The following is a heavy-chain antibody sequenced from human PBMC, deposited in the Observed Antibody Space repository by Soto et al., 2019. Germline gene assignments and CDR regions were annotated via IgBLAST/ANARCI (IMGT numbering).Heavy chain of an antibody. D-gene: IGHD4-4*01. CDR3: SRAGILTTPYYFDY. J-gene: IGHJ4*01. Sequence: PGGSLRLSCAASGFTFSSYAMSWVRQAPGKGLEWVSAISYGGGTTYYADSVKGRFTISRDNSKNTLYLQMNSLRAEDTAVYYCSRAGILTTPYYFDYWGQGTLVTVSS. CDR2: ISYGGGTT. CDR1: GFTFSSYA. V-gene: IGHV3-23*01.